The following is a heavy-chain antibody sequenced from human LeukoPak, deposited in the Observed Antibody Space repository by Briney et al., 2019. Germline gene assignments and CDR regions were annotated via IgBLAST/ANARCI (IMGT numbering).Heavy chain of an antibody. J-gene: IGHJ6*03. V-gene: IGHV4-34*01. CDR3: ARSSITIFGVVISYMDV. Sequence: PSETLSLTCAVYGGSFSGYYWSWIRQPPGKGLEWIGEINHSGSTNYNPSLKSRVTISVDTSKSQFSLKLSSVTAADTAVYYCARSSITIFGVVISYMDVWGKGTTVTVSS. CDR1: GGSFSGYY. D-gene: IGHD3-3*01. CDR2: INHSGST.